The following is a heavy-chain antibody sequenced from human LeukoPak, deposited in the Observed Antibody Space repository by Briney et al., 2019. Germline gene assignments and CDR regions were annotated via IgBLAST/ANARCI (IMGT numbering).Heavy chain of an antibody. CDR2: IYHSGST. D-gene: IGHD2-21*02. Sequence: SETLSLTCAVSDYSISSSYYWGWIRQPPGKGLEWIGSIYHSGSTDYNPSLKSRVTISVDTSKNQFSLKLRSVTAADTAVYYCARDQAYCGGDCYFDFWGQGTLVTVSS. CDR1: DYSISSSYY. CDR3: ARDQAYCGGDCYFDF. V-gene: IGHV4-38-2*02. J-gene: IGHJ4*02.